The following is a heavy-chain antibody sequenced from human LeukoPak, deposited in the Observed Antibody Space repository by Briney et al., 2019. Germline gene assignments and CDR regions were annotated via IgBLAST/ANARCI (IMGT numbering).Heavy chain of an antibody. V-gene: IGHV4-31*03. CDR2: IYYSGST. J-gene: IGHJ4*02. Sequence: SETLSLTCTVSGGSISSGGYYWSWIRQHPGKGLEWIGYIYYSGSTYYNPSLKSRVTISVDTSKNQFSLKLRSVTAADTAVYYCARLKDYQGGYFDYWGQGILVPVSS. CDR1: GGSISSGGYY. D-gene: IGHD4-11*01. CDR3: ARLKDYQGGYFDY.